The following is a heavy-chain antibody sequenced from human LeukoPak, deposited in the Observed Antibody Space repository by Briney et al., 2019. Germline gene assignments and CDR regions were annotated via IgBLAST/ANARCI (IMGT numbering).Heavy chain of an antibody. V-gene: IGHV3-21*01. J-gene: IGHJ6*02. Sequence: PGGSLRLSCAASRFTFSSYSMNWVRQAPGKGLEWVSSISSSSSYIYYADSVKGRFTISRDNAKNSLYLQMNSLRAEDTAVYYCARSFGDSSGYYPYYYYYGMDVWGQGTTVTVSS. CDR2: ISSSSSYI. CDR1: RFTFSSYS. CDR3: ARSFGDSSGYYPYYYYYGMDV. D-gene: IGHD3-22*01.